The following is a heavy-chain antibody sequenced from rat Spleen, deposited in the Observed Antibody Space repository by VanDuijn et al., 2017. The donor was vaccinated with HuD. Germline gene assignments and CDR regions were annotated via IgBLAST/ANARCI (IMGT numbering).Heavy chain of an antibody. V-gene: IGHV5-7*01. CDR3: ARRGYNYYFDY. CDR2: INYDGSST. J-gene: IGHJ2*01. D-gene: IGHD1-4*01. Sequence: EVQLVESGGGLVQPGRSLKLSCAASGFTFSDYYMAWVRQAPKKGLEWVATINYDGSSTYYRDSVKGRFTVSRDNAKSTLYLQMDSLRSEDTATYYCARRGYNYYFDYWGQGVMVTVSS. CDR1: GFTFSDYY.